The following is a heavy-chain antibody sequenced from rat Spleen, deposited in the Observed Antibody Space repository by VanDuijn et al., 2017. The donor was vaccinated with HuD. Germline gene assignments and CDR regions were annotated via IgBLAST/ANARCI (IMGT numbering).Heavy chain of an antibody. V-gene: IGHV5-31*01. CDR2: ISSGGGNT. CDR3: TTWDYYDNRFDY. J-gene: IGHJ2*01. D-gene: IGHD1-6*01. Sequence: EVQLVESGGGLVQPGRSLKLSCVASGFTFNNYWMSWIRQAPGKGLDWVASISSGGGNTFYRDSVKGRFTISRDNDKSTLHLQMDSLRSEDTATYYCTTWDYYDNRFDYWGQGVMVTVSS. CDR1: GFTFNNYW.